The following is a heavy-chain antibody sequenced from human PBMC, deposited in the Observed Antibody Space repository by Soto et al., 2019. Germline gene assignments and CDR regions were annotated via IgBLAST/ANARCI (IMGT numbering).Heavy chain of an antibody. CDR1: GFTFSSYA. CDR2: ISGSGGST. D-gene: IGHD3-3*01. J-gene: IGHJ6*02. V-gene: IGHV3-23*01. CDR3: ANGDFWSARYYYYYGMDV. Sequence: PGGSLRLSCAASGFTFSSYAMSWVRQAPGKGLEWVSAISGSGGSTYYADSVKGRFTISRDNSKNTLYLQMNSLRAEDTAVYYCANGDFWSARYYYYYGMDVWGQGTTVTVSS.